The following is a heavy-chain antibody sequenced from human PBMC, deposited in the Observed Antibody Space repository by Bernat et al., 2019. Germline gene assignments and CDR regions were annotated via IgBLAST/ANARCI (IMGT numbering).Heavy chain of an antibody. Sequence: VQLVESGGGVVQPGRSLRLSCAASGFTFSSYAMSWVRQAPGKGLEWVSAISGSGGSTYYADSVKGRFTISRDNSKNTLYLQMNSLRADDTAVYYCARDKDYDILTGYFGDHYYYGMDVWGQGTTVTVSS. CDR3: ARDKDYDILTGYFGDHYYYGMDV. CDR2: ISGSGGST. CDR1: GFTFSSYA. J-gene: IGHJ6*02. D-gene: IGHD3-9*01. V-gene: IGHV3-23*04.